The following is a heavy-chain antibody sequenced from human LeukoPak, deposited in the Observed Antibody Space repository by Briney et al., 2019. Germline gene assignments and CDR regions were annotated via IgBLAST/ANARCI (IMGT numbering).Heavy chain of an antibody. CDR3: AKDRLAAAGTRSNGMDV. CDR1: GFTFSSYG. CDR2: ISYDGSNK. Sequence: PGGSLRLSCAASGFTFSSYGMHWVRQAPGKGLEWVAVISYDGSNKYYADSVKGRFTISRDNSKNTLYLQMNSLRAEDTAVYYCAKDRLAAAGTRSNGMDVWGQGTTVTVSS. J-gene: IGHJ6*02. V-gene: IGHV3-30*18. D-gene: IGHD6-13*01.